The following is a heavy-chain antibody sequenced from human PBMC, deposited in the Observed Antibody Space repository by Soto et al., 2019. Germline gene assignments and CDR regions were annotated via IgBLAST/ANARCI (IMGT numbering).Heavy chain of an antibody. CDR1: GYTFTGYY. CDR3: ARALGYSGYAGMDV. J-gene: IGHJ6*02. CDR2: INPNSGGT. Sequence: ASVKVSCKASGYTFTGYYMHWVRQAPGQGLEWMGWINPNSGGTNYAQKLQGRVTMTTDTSTSTAYMELRRLRSDDTAVYYCARALGYSGYAGMDVWGQGTTVTVSS. D-gene: IGHD5-12*01. V-gene: IGHV1-2*02.